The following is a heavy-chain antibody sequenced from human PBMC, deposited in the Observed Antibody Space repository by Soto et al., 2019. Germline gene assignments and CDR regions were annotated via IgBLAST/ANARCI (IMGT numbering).Heavy chain of an antibody. CDR1: GFTFSSYA. CDR2: ISYDGSNK. D-gene: IGHD6-13*01. J-gene: IGHJ6*01. CDR3: ARDEYSSSWTKYYYYSSGMDV. Sequence: QVQLVESGGGVVQPGRSLRLSCAASGFTFSSYAMHWVRQAPGKGLEWVAVISYDGSNKYYADSVKGRFTISRDNSKNTLYLQMNSLRAEDTAVYYCARDEYSSSWTKYYYYSSGMDVRGQGTTVTVSS. V-gene: IGHV3-30-3*01.